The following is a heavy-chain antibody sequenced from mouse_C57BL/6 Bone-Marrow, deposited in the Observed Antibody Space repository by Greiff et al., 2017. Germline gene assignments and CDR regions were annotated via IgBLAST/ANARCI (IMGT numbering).Heavy chain of an antibody. V-gene: IGHV5-6*01. J-gene: IGHJ4*01. CDR2: ISSGGSYT. D-gene: IGHD2-5*01. CDR1: GFTFSSYG. Sequence: EVQVVESGGDLVKPGGSLKLSCAASGFTFSSYGMSWVRQTPDKRLEWVATISSGGSYTYSPDSVKGRFTISRDNAKNTLYLQMSSLKSEDTAMYYCARRVYYSNYAYAMDYWGQGTSVTVSS. CDR3: ARRVYYSNYAYAMDY.